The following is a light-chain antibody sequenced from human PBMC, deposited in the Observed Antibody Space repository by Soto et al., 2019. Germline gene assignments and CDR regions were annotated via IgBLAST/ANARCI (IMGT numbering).Light chain of an antibody. Sequence: QSVLTQPPSASATPGQRVTISCSGSSSNIGSNNVNWYQQFPGTAPKLLIDSNNQRPSGVPSRFSGSQSGTSASLAISGLQSADEADYYCAVWDDSLSGRVFGGGTKVTVL. CDR1: SSNIGSNN. CDR2: SNN. V-gene: IGLV1-44*01. CDR3: AVWDDSLSGRV. J-gene: IGLJ3*02.